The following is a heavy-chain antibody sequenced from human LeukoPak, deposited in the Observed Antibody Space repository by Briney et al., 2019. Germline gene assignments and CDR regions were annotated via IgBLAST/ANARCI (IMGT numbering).Heavy chain of an antibody. D-gene: IGHD3-10*01. Sequence: GGSLTLSCAASGFTFSSYAMSWVRQAPGKGLEWVSAISGSGGSTYYADSVKGRFTISRDNSKITMYLQMNSMRAEDTAVYYCAKGRALWFGETIDYWGQGTLVTVSS. J-gene: IGHJ4*02. CDR1: GFTFSSYA. CDR3: AKGRALWFGETIDY. V-gene: IGHV3-23*01. CDR2: ISGSGGST.